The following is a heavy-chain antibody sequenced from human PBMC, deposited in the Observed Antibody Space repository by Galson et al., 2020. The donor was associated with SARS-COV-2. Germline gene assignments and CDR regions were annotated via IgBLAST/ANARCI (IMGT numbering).Heavy chain of an antibody. D-gene: IGHD5-12*01. Sequence: SQTLALPCPVPGGSISSSYYWGWIRQPPGEGLEWIGFISYSGSSYYNPALKSRATLSVDTSMNQLSLKLSSVTAADTAVYYCARRGGSGYGSGCFAPWGQGTLVPGSS. CDR1: GGSISSSYY. V-gene: IGHV4-39*01. J-gene: IGHJ5*02. CDR3: ARRGGSGYGSGCFAP. CDR2: ISYSGSS.